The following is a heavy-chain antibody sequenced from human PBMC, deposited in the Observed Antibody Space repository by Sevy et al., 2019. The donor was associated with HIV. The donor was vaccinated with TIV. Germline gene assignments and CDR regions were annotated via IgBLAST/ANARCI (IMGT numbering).Heavy chain of an antibody. J-gene: IGHJ4*02. CDR2: TRNKADSYTT. Sequence: GGSLRLSCAASGFTFSDDYMEWVRQAPGKELEWVGRTRNKADSYTTEYAASVKGRFTISRDDSKNSLYLQMNSLQTEDTAVYYCATHADFAAAGRVFDYWGQGTLVTVSS. CDR3: ATHADFAAAGRVFDY. V-gene: IGHV3-72*01. D-gene: IGHD6-13*01. CDR1: GFTFSDDY.